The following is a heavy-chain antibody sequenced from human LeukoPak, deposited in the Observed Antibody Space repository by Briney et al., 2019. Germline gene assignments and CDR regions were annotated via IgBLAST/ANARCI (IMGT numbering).Heavy chain of an antibody. J-gene: IGHJ4*02. CDR3: AGEDLGYCTNGVCPIFDY. Sequence: PSETLSLTCTVSGGSISSSSYYWGWIRQPPGKGLEWIGSIYYSGSTYYNPSLKSRVTMSVDTSKNQFSLKLSSVTAADTAVYYCAGEDLGYCTNGVCPIFDYWGQGTLVTVSS. CDR1: GGSISSSSYY. CDR2: IYYSGST. D-gene: IGHD2-8*01. V-gene: IGHV4-39*07.